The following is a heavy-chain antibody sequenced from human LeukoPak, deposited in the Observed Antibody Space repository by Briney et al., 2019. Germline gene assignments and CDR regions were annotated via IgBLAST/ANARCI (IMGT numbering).Heavy chain of an antibody. CDR3: AREGRGSQAFDY. V-gene: IGHV4-59*01. CDR1: GGSISSYY. J-gene: IGHJ4*02. CDR2: IYYSGST. Sequence: SETLSLTCTVSGGSISSYYWSWSRQPLGRGLEWIGYIYYSGSTNYNPSLKSRVTISVDTSKNQFSLKLSSVTAADTAVYYCAREGRGSQAFDYWGQGTLVTVSS. D-gene: IGHD3-10*01.